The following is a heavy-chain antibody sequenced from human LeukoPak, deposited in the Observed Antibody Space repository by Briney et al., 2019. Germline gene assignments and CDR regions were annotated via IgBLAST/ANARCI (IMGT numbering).Heavy chain of an antibody. CDR2: ITYSGST. CDR3: ARPSRGSGFNYGYSGYFDY. CDR1: GGSISNTDSY. D-gene: IGHD5-18*01. J-gene: IGHJ4*02. Sequence: PSETLPLTCTVSGGSISNTDSYWGWVRQPPGKGLEWIGSITYSGSTYYNPPLRSRVTISIDTSKNQFSLKLTSVTAADTAVYYCARPSRGSGFNYGYSGYFDYWGQGTLVTVSS. V-gene: IGHV4-39*01.